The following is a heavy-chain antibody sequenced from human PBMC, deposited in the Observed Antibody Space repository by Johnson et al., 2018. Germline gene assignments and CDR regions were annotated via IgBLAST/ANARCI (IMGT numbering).Heavy chain of an antibody. CDR1: GFTFRDYG. CDR3: ARWSTRLYVMDV. CDR2: IWHDGSDK. J-gene: IGHJ6*02. D-gene: IGHD2/OR15-2a*01. V-gene: IGHV3-33*01. Sequence: QVQLVQSGGGVVQPGRSLRLSCAASGFTFRDYGMHWVRQAPGKGLEWVAVIWHDGSDKKYADSVKGRFTISRDNSKNTLYLQINSLRAEETAVYYCARWSTRLYVMDVWGQGTTVTVSS.